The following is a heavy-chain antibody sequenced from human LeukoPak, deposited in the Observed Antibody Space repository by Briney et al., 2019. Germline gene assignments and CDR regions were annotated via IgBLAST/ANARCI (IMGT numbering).Heavy chain of an antibody. CDR2: IYTSGST. CDR1: GGSISSGSYY. V-gene: IGHV4-61*02. J-gene: IGHJ5*02. Sequence: SETLSLTCTVSGGSISSGSYYWSWIRQPAGKGLEWIGRIYTSGSTNYNPSLKSRVTISVDTSKNQFSLKLSSVTAADTAVYYCARDAITMVRGAFDPWGQGTLVTVSS. D-gene: IGHD3-10*01. CDR3: ARDAITMVRGAFDP.